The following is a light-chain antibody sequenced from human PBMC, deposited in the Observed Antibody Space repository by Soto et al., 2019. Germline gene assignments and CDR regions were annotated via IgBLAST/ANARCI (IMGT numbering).Light chain of an antibody. J-gene: IGLJ2*01. Sequence: QSVLTQPRSVSGSPGQSVTISCTGTSNDVGGYNFVSWYQQHPGKVPKLFIYDVSRRPSGVPDRFSGSKSGNTASLTISGHQAEDEADYYCSSYAGSYTLVFGGGTKLTVL. CDR3: SSYAGSYTLV. V-gene: IGLV2-11*01. CDR1: SNDVGGYNF. CDR2: DVS.